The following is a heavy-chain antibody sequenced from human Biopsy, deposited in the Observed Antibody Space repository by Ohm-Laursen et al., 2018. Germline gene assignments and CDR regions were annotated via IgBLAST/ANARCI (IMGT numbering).Heavy chain of an antibody. J-gene: IGHJ2*01. CDR2: ISYNERT. CDR1: DGSINSYY. V-gene: IGHV4-59*12. CDR3: VREPKTGTAEAWYFDL. Sequence: SDTLSLTCTVSDGSINSYYWNWIRQPPGKRLEWIGYISYNERTHYNPSLTSRLAISFDTSNNRISLQLRSVSVADTAVYYCVREPKTGTAEAWYFDLWGRGSPVTVPS. D-gene: IGHD3-9*01.